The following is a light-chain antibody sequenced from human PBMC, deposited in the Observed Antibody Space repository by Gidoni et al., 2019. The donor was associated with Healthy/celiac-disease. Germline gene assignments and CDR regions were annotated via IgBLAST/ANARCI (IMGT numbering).Light chain of an antibody. CDR3: QSADSSGTYYV. Sequence: SYELTQPPSVSVSPGQTARITCAGDAFPKQYAYWYQQKPGQAPVLVIYKDSERPSGIPGRFSGSSSGTTVTLTISGVQAEDEADYYCQSADSSGTYYVFGTGTKVTVL. CDR1: AFPKQY. J-gene: IGLJ1*01. CDR2: KDS. V-gene: IGLV3-25*03.